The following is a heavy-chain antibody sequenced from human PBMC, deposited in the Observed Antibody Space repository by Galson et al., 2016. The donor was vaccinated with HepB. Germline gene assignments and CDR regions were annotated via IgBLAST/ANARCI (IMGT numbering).Heavy chain of an antibody. CDR1: RYTFTTYW. V-gene: IGHV1-46*01. CDR2: INPSGGGT. J-gene: IGHJ4*02. D-gene: IGHD4-17*01. CDR3: ARPFYGEYYYFDY. Sequence: SRYTFTTYWMHWVRQAPGQGLEWVGVINPSGGGTSYAQKFQGRVSITSDTSTSTVYMQLISLRSEDTAVYYCARPFYGEYYYFDYWGQGTLVIVSS.